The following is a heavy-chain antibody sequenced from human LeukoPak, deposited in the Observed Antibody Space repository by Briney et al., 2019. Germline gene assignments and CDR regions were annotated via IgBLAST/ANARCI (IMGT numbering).Heavy chain of an antibody. CDR2: ISSGGSTT. V-gene: IGHV3-48*03. D-gene: IGHD2-2*01. CDR3: ARRYCSSTSCTLDY. CDR1: GFTFSTYE. J-gene: IGHJ4*02. Sequence: GGSLRLSCVPSGFTFSTYEMNWVRPAPGRGLEWVSYISSGGSTTYYADSVKGRLTISRDNAKNSLYLQMNNLRGDDTAVYYCARRYCSSTSCTLDYWGQGTQVTVSS.